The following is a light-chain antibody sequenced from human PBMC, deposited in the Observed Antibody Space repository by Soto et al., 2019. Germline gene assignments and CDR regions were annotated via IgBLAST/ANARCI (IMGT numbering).Light chain of an antibody. J-gene: IGLJ2*01. Sequence: QPVLTQSPSASASLGASVKLICTLSSGHSSYAIAWHQQQPEKGPRYLMKLSSDGSHSKGDGIPDRFSGSSSGAERYLTISSLQSEDEADYYCQTWDTGARVVFGVGTKLTVL. CDR3: QTWDTGARVV. V-gene: IGLV4-69*01. CDR2: LSSDGSH. CDR1: SGHSSYA.